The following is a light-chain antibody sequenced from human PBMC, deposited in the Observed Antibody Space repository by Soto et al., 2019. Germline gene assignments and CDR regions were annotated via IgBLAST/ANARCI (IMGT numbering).Light chain of an antibody. CDR2: TAS. CDR3: LQYYNYPWT. Sequence: AIQMTQSPSSLSASVGDRVTITCRASQDIRHDLAWYQQKPGQAPKLLIFTASNLQSGVPSRFSGGGSGTHFTLTISSLQPEDFATYYCLQYYNYPWTFGQGTKVDIK. CDR1: QDIRHD. V-gene: IGKV1-6*01. J-gene: IGKJ1*01.